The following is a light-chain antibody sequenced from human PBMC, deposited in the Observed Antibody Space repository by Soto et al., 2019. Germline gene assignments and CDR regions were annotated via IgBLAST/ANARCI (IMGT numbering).Light chain of an antibody. J-gene: IGKJ3*01. V-gene: IGKV1-33*01. CDR3: QQYDNLPFT. CDR1: QDIRKY. CDR2: DAS. Sequence: DIQMTQSPSSLSASVGDRVTITCQASQDIRKYLNWYQQKPGKAPKLLIYDASNLETGVPSRFSGSGLGTDFTFIFSSLQPEDIATYYCQQYDNLPFTFGPGTKVDIK.